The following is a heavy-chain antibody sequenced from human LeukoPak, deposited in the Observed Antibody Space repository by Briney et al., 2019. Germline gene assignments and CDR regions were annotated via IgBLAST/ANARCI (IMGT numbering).Heavy chain of an antibody. D-gene: IGHD7-27*01. CDR1: GGSISSSSYY. Sequence: SETLSLTCTVSGGSISSSSYYWGWIRQPPGKGLEWIENIYYSGSTYYNPSLKSRVTISVDTSKNQFSRKLSSVTAADTAVYYCARITGDGRDFDYWGQGTLVTVSS. CDR2: IYYSGST. CDR3: ARITGDGRDFDY. V-gene: IGHV4-39*01. J-gene: IGHJ4*02.